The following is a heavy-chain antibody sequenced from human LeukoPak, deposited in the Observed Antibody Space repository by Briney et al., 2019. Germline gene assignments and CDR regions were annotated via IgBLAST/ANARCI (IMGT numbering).Heavy chain of an antibody. V-gene: IGHV3-33*06. CDR3: AKDTGYCTHTRSPDWYFDL. J-gene: IGHJ2*01. CDR1: GFTFSNYG. CDR2: IWYGGSNK. D-gene: IGHD2-8*01. Sequence: GGSLRLSCAASGFTFSNYGMHWVRQAPGKGLEWVANIWYGGSNKFYADSVKGRFTISRDNSKNTLYLQMNSLRAEDTAVYYCAKDTGYCTHTRSPDWYFDLWGRGTLVTVSS.